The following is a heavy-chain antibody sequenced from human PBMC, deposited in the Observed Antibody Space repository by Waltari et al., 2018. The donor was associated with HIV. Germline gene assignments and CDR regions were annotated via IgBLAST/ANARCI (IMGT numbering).Heavy chain of an antibody. Sequence: EVQMLESGGGLVQPGGSLRLSCAASGFTFSSYAMSWVRQAPGKGLEWVSAISGSVGSTDYADSVKVRLTISRDNSKNTLYLQMNSLRAEDTALYYCAKDPMDIVATINYYGMDVWGQGTTVTVSS. CDR1: GFTFSSYA. CDR2: ISGSVGST. D-gene: IGHD5-12*01. CDR3: AKDPMDIVATINYYGMDV. J-gene: IGHJ6*02. V-gene: IGHV3-23*01.